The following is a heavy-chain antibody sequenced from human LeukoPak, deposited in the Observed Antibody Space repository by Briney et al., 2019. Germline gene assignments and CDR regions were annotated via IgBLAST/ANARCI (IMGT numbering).Heavy chain of an antibody. J-gene: IGHJ5*02. CDR2: IIPIFGTA. V-gene: IGHV1-69*13. CDR3: ARVFQYYDSVNWFDP. CDR1: GGTFSSYA. D-gene: IGHD3-3*01. Sequence: ASVKVSCKASGGTFSSYAISWVRQAPGQGLEWMGGIIPIFGTANYAQKFQGRVTITADESTSTAYMELSSLRSEDTAVYYCARVFQYYDSVNWFDPWGQGTLVTVSS.